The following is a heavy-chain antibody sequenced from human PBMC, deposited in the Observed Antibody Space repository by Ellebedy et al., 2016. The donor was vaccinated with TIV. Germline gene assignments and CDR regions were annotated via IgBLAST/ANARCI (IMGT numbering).Heavy chain of an antibody. D-gene: IGHD3-16*01. CDR3: ARFSRVATFADYLYFMDV. Sequence: GESLKISCAASGFAYGGFAMNWVRQAPGKGLEWVSSISYNGGEVFYADSVKGRFTISRDHAMNSLYLHINSLRAEDTAVYYCARFSRVATFADYLYFMDVWGKGITVIVSS. J-gene: IGHJ6*03. CDR1: GFAYGGFA. V-gene: IGHV3-21*01. CDR2: ISYNGGEV.